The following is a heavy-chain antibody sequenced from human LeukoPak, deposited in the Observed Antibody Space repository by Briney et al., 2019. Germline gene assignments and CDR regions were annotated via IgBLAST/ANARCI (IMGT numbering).Heavy chain of an antibody. Sequence: SVKVSCKASGGTFSSYAFSCVRQAPGQGLEWMGGIIPIFGTTNYAQKFQGRVTITADKSTSTAYMELSSLRSEDTAVYYCASLRDGDYGAIYGMDVWGKGTTVTVSS. J-gene: IGHJ6*04. D-gene: IGHD4-17*01. CDR2: IIPIFGTT. V-gene: IGHV1-69*06. CDR3: ASLRDGDYGAIYGMDV. CDR1: GGTFSSYA.